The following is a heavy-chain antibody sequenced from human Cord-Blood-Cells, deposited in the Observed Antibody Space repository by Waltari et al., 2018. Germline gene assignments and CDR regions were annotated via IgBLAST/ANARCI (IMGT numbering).Heavy chain of an antibody. CDR3: ARVQPNSSSWYGDAFDI. J-gene: IGHJ3*02. CDR2: INHSGST. Sequence: QVQLQQWGAGLLKPSETLSLTCAVYGGSFSGYYWSWTRQPPGKGLEWIGEINHSGSTNYNPSLKSRVTISVDTSKNQFSLKLSSVTAADTAVYYCARVQPNSSSWYGDAFDIWGQGTMVTVSS. V-gene: IGHV4-34*01. D-gene: IGHD6-13*01. CDR1: GGSFSGYY.